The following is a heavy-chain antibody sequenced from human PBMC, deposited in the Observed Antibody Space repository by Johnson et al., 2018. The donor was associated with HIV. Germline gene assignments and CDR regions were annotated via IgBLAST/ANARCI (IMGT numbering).Heavy chain of an antibody. CDR2: ISSSGGST. J-gene: IGHJ3*02. D-gene: IGHD1-1*01. Sequence: VQLVESGGGVVRPGGSLRLSCAASGFTFSSYAMSWVRQAPGKGLEWVSTISSSGGSTYYAGSVKGRFTISRDNSKKTLYLQMNILRAEDTAVYYCAKDLRTTGAFDIWGQGTMVTVSS. V-gene: IGHV3-23*04. CDR1: GFTFSSYA. CDR3: AKDLRTTGAFDI.